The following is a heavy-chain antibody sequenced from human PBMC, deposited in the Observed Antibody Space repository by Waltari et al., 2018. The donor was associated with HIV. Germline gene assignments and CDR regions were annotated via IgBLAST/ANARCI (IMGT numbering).Heavy chain of an antibody. CDR2: IKQDGSEA. Sequence: EVQLVESGGGFVQPGGSLRLSCAGAGVTLRSYWVTWVRQAPGKGLEWVANIKQDGSEAYYVDSVKGRFTISRDNAKNSLYLQMNSLRAEDTAVYYCARQRGSGSGDYWGRGTLVTVSS. CDR3: ARQRGSGSGDY. D-gene: IGHD1-26*01. CDR1: GVTLRSYW. J-gene: IGHJ4*02. V-gene: IGHV3-7*01.